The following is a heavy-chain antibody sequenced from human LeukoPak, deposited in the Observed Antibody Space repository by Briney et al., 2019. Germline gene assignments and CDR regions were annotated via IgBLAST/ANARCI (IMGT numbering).Heavy chain of an antibody. J-gene: IGHJ5*02. V-gene: IGHV3-74*01. CDR2: INSDGSST. CDR3: ARDRACSSTSCHTNWFDP. Sequence: QTGGSLRLSCAASGFTFSNYNMNWVRQAPGKGLVWVSRINSDGSSTSYADSVKGRFTISRDNAKNTLYLQMNSLRAEDTAVYYCARDRACSSTSCHTNWFDPWGQGTLVTVSS. D-gene: IGHD2-2*01. CDR1: GFTFSNYN.